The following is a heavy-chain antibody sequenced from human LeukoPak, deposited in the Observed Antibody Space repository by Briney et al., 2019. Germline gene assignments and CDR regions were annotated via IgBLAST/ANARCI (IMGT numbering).Heavy chain of an antibody. Sequence: SETPSLTCTVSGGSISSYYWTWIRQPPGKGLQWIGYIYYSGSTYYNPSLKSRVTISLDTSKNQFSLKLSSVTAADTAVYYCARADPYYYDSSGPRAFDYWGQGTLVTVSS. CDR2: IYYSGST. CDR3: ARADPYYYDSSGPRAFDY. CDR1: GGSISSYY. V-gene: IGHV4-30-4*01. D-gene: IGHD3-22*01. J-gene: IGHJ4*02.